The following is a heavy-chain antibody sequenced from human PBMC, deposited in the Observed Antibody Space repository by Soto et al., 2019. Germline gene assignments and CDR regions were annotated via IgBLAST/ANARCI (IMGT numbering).Heavy chain of an antibody. V-gene: IGHV2-5*02. CDR2: IYWDDDK. CDR3: AHLLTSGDYVYYYYGMDV. J-gene: IGHJ6*02. CDR1: GFSLSTSGVG. Sequence: SGPTLVKPTPTLTLTCTFSGFSLSTSGVGGGWIRQPPGKALEGLALIYWDDDKRDSPSLKSRLTITNDTSKNHVVLTMTNMDPVDTATYYCAHLLTSGDYVYYYYGMDVWGQGTTVTVSS. D-gene: IGHD4-17*01.